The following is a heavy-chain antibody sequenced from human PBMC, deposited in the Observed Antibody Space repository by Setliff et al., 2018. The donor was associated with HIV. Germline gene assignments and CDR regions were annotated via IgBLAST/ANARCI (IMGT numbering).Heavy chain of an antibody. CDR2: INPNNGGT. D-gene: IGHD4-4*01. J-gene: IGHJ6*02. V-gene: IGHV1-2*02. CDR3: ARDDEMGTVTEHYYYGMGV. CDR1: GYTFTGYY. Sequence: ASVKVSCKASGYTFTGYYVHWVRQAPGQGLEWMGWINPNNGGTNYAQKFQGRVTMTRDTSISTAYMELNRLRSDDTAVYYCARDDEMGTVTEHYYYGMGVWGQGTTVTVSS.